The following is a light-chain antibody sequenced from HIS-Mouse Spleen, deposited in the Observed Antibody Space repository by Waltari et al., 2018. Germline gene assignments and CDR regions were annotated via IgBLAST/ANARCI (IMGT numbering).Light chain of an antibody. CDR3: QQSYSTLRT. Sequence: DIQMTQSPSSLSASVGDRVTITCRPSQSITSYLNWYQQKPGKAPKLLIYAASSLQSGVPSRFSGSGSGTDFTLTISSLQPEDFATYYCQQSYSTLRTFGPGTKVDIK. CDR2: AAS. J-gene: IGKJ3*01. V-gene: IGKV1-39*01. CDR1: QSITSY.